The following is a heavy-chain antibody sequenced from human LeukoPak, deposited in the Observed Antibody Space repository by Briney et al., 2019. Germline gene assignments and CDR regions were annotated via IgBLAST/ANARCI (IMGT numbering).Heavy chain of an antibody. Sequence: GGSLRLSCAASGYTFTGHYIHWVRQAPGQGLEWMGWINPNSGGTNYAQKFQGRVTMTRDTSISTAYMELSRLRSDDTAVYYCARGSTMISPLDYWGQGTLVTVSS. CDR1: GYTFTGHY. V-gene: IGHV1-2*02. CDR2: INPNSGGT. CDR3: ARGSTMISPLDY. D-gene: IGHD3-22*01. J-gene: IGHJ4*02.